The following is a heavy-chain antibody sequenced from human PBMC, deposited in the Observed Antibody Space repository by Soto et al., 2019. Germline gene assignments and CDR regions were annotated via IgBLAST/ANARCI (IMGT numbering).Heavy chain of an antibody. Sequence: EVQLVQSGAEVKKPGESLKISCKGSGYSFTSYWIGWVRQMPGKGLEWMGIIYPGDSDTRYSPSFQGQVTISADKSISTAYLQWSSLKASDTAMYYCARPRGYLSGWYEGGGDAFDIWGQGTMVTVSS. CDR3: ARPRGYLSGWYEGGGDAFDI. V-gene: IGHV5-51*03. J-gene: IGHJ3*02. CDR1: GYSFTSYW. CDR2: IYPGDSDT. D-gene: IGHD6-19*01.